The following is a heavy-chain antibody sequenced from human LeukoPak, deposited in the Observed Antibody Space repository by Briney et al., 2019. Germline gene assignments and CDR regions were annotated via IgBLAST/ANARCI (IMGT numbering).Heavy chain of an antibody. V-gene: IGHV1-69*13. CDR1: GGTFSSYA. CDR2: IIPIFGTA. CDR3: ARAGDIVVVPAAFDP. D-gene: IGHD2-2*01. Sequence: SVKVSCKASGGTFSSYAISWVRQAPGQGLEWMGGIIPIFGTANYAQKFQGRVTITADESTSTAYMELSSLRSEDTAVYYCARAGDIVVVPAAFDPWGQGTLVTVSS. J-gene: IGHJ5*02.